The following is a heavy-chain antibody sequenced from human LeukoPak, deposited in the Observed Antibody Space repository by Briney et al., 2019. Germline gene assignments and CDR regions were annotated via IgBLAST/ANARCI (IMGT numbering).Heavy chain of an antibody. D-gene: IGHD7-27*01. CDR2: IIPIFGTA. J-gene: IGHJ3*02. CDR1: GGTFSSYA. Sequence: GASVKVSCKASGGTFSSYAISWVRQAPGQGLEWMGGIIPIFGTANYVQKFQGRVTITADESTSTAYMELSSLRSEDTAVYYCARGPSPELGTYAFDIWGQGTMVTVSS. V-gene: IGHV1-69*13. CDR3: ARGPSPELGTYAFDI.